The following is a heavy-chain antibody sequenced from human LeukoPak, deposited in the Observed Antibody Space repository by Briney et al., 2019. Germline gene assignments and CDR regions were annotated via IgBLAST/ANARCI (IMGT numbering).Heavy chain of an antibody. CDR3: ASGYDNSGYYYVPDY. CDR1: GGSISSSSYY. Sequence: SETLSLTCTVSGGSISSSSYYWGWIRQPPGKGPEWIGNIYYSGSTYYNPSLKSRVTISVDTSKNQFSLKLSSMTAADTAVYYCASGYDNSGYYYVPDYWGQGTLVTVSS. J-gene: IGHJ4*02. D-gene: IGHD3-22*01. V-gene: IGHV4-39*01. CDR2: IYYSGST.